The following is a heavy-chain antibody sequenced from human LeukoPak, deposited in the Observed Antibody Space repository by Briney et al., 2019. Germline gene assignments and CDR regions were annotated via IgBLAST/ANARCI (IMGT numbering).Heavy chain of an antibody. J-gene: IGHJ3*02. V-gene: IGHV1-18*01. D-gene: IGHD3-22*01. CDR2: ISAYNGNT. CDR3: ARTYYYDSRDAFDI. Sequence: ASVKVSCKASGYTFTGYGISWVRQAPGQGLEWMGWISAYNGNTNYAQKLQGRVTMTTDTSTSTAYMELRSLRSDDTAVYYCARTYYYDSRDAFDIWGQGTMVTVSS. CDR1: GYTFTGYG.